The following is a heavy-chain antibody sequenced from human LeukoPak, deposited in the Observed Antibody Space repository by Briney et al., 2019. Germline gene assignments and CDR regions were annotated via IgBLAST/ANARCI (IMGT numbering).Heavy chain of an antibody. J-gene: IGHJ4*02. CDR2: IYYTGGT. D-gene: IGHD1-1*01. V-gene: IGHV4-59*01. CDR3: ARAGIFSTAFDT. CDR1: GGSINNCY. Sequence: SETLSLTCTVSGGSINNCYWSWIRQPPGKGLEWIGYIYYTGGTDYNPSLKSRITISIDTSRTQFSLRLSSVTAADSALYFCARAGIFSTAFDTWGQGTLVTVSS.